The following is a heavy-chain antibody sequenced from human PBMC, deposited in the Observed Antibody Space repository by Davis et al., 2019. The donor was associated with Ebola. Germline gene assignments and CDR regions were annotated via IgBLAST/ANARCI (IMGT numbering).Heavy chain of an antibody. CDR3: ARDILNDFSWKGPFDS. D-gene: IGHD3/OR15-3a*01. CDR2: INPSGGST. J-gene: IGHJ4*02. V-gene: IGHV1-46*01. CDR1: GYTFTSYY. Sequence: AASVKVSCKASGYTFTSYYMHWVRQAPGQGLEWMGIINPSGGSTSYAQKFQGRVTMTRDTSTSTVYMELSSLRSEDTAVYYCARDILNDFSWKGPFDSWGQGTLVTVSS.